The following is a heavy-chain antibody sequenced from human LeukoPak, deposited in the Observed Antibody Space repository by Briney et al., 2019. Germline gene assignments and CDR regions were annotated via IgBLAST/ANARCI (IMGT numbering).Heavy chain of an antibody. CDR1: GGSISSGGYY. CDR2: IYYSGST. CDR3: ARGAHGITIFGVVIPNWFDP. V-gene: IGHV4-31*03. J-gene: IGHJ5*02. Sequence: SQTLSLTCTVSGGSISSGGYYWSWIRQHPGKGLEWIGYIYYSGSTYYNPPLKSRVTISVDTSKNQFSLKLSSVTAADTAVYYCARGAHGITIFGVVIPNWFDPWGQGTLVTVSS. D-gene: IGHD3-3*01.